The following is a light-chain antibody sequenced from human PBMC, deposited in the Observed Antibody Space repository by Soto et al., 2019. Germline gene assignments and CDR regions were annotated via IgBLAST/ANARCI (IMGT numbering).Light chain of an antibody. J-gene: IGKJ1*01. Sequence: DIQMTQSPSSLSASVGYRVSITCRASQTIIRYLNWYQQESGKAPKLLISTASSLRSGVPSRFNGSRSGTDFTLTISSLQPEDFATYYCQQGYSTPWTFGQGSIVDIK. CDR2: TAS. CDR3: QQGYSTPWT. CDR1: QTIIRY. V-gene: IGKV1-39*01.